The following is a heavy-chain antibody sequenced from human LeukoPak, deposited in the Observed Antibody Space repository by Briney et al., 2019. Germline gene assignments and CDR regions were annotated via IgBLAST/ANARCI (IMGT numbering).Heavy chain of an antibody. CDR3: AVLNSSGYCCYFDY. V-gene: IGHV4-31*03. CDR1: GGSISSGGYY. CDR2: IYYSGST. D-gene: IGHD3-22*01. Sequence: SETLSLTCTVSGGSISSGGYYWSWIRQHPGKGLEWIGYIYYSGSTYYNPSLKSRVTISVDTSKNQFSLKLSSVTAADTAVYYCAVLNSSGYCCYFDYWGQGTLVTVSS. J-gene: IGHJ4*02.